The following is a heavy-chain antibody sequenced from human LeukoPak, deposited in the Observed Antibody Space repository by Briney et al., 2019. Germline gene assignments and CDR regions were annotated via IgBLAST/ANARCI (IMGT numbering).Heavy chain of an antibody. CDR1: GFTFTNYN. CDR3: ARSPYTVTMDYYYYYMDV. D-gene: IGHD4-17*01. Sequence: ASVKVSCKASGFTFTNYNMHWVRQAPGQRLEWMGIIKPSGGSTNYAQNFQGRVTMTRDTSTSTVYMELSSLRSEDTAVYYCARSPYTVTMDYYYYYMDVWGKGTTVTVSS. CDR2: IKPSGGST. V-gene: IGHV1-46*01. J-gene: IGHJ6*03.